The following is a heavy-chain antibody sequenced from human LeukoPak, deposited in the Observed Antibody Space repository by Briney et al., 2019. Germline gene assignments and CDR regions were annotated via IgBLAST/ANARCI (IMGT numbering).Heavy chain of an antibody. J-gene: IGHJ4*02. Sequence: PGGSLRLSCAASGFTFSSYAMSWVRQAPGKGLEWVSVIYSGGSTYYADSVKGRFTISRDNSKNTLYLQMNSLRAEDTAVYYCARVSGSSYFDYWGQGTLVTVSS. D-gene: IGHD1-26*01. V-gene: IGHV3-53*01. CDR3: ARVSGSSYFDY. CDR2: IYSGGST. CDR1: GFTFSSYA.